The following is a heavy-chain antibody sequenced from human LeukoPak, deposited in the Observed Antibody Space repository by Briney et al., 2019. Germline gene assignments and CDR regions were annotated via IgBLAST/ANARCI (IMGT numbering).Heavy chain of an antibody. Sequence: GGSLRLSCAASGFTFSSYGMHWVRQAPGKGLEWVAVISYDGSNKYYADSVKGRFTISRDNSKNTLYLQMNSLRAEDTAVYYCARGRRYDFWSGYYTGAAGSLPTFDYWGQGTLVTVSS. D-gene: IGHD3-3*01. CDR3: ARGRRYDFWSGYYTGAAGSLPTFDY. CDR2: ISYDGSNK. J-gene: IGHJ4*02. CDR1: GFTFSSYG. V-gene: IGHV3-30*03.